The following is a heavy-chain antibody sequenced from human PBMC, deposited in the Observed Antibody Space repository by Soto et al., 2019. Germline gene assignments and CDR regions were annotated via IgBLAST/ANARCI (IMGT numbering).Heavy chain of an antibody. V-gene: IGHV4-39*01. Sequence: SETLSLTCTASGGSSSSSTYSWGWIRQPPGKGLEWIGSMHYSGATYYNPSLKSRVSISVDTSKSQFSLKLTFVTAADTAVYFCARKGSNSSRRLRCFDPWGQGTLVTVSS. CDR3: ARKGSNSSRRLRCFDP. D-gene: IGHD3-16*01. CDR2: MHYSGAT. J-gene: IGHJ5*02. CDR1: GGSSSSSTYS.